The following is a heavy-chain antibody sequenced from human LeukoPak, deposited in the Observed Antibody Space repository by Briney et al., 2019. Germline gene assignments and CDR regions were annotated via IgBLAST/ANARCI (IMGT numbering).Heavy chain of an antibody. CDR1: GFTFDDYA. J-gene: IGHJ5*02. Sequence: PGGSLRLSCAASGFTFDDYAMHWVRQAPGKGLEWVSGISWNSGSIGYADSVKGRFTISRDNAKNSLYLQMNSLRAEDTALYYCAKGYGDYYNWFDPWGQGTLVTVSS. D-gene: IGHD4-17*01. CDR2: ISWNSGSI. CDR3: AKGYGDYYNWFDP. V-gene: IGHV3-9*01.